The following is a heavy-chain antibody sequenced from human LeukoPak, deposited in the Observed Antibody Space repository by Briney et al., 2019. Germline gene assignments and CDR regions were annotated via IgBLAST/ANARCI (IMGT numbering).Heavy chain of an antibody. Sequence: GASVKVSCKASGYAFTSYDFNWVRQATGQRPDWMGWMSPNSGDTGYAQKFQDRVTMTRNTSISTAYMELSSLRSDDTAVYYCARGPPNWGYDYWGPGTLVIVSS. V-gene: IGHV1-8*01. J-gene: IGHJ4*02. D-gene: IGHD7-27*01. CDR3: ARGPPNWGYDY. CDR2: MSPNSGDT. CDR1: GYAFTSYD.